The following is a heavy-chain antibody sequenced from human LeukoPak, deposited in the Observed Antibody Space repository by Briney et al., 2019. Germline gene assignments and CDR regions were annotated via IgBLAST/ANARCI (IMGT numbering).Heavy chain of an antibody. CDR3: ARLSYSSDSSGYYFHRFDY. CDR1: GGSFTDYY. D-gene: IGHD3-22*01. Sequence: SETLSLTCAVYGGSFTDYYWTWIRQSPGKGLEWIGEIYHSGSTNYNPSLTSRVTISVDTSENQFSLRLSSVTAADTAVYYCARLSYSSDSSGYYFHRFDYWGQGTLVTVSS. CDR2: IYHSGST. J-gene: IGHJ4*02. V-gene: IGHV4-34*01.